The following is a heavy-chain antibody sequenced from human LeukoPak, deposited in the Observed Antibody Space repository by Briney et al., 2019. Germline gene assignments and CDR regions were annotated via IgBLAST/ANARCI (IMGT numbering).Heavy chain of an antibody. J-gene: IGHJ4*02. D-gene: IGHD1-26*01. CDR2: ISSSSSYT. V-gene: IGHV3-11*05. Sequence: GGSLRLSCAASGFAFSSYAMSWVRQPPGKGLEWVSYISSSSSYTNYADSVKGRFTISRDNAKNSLYLQMNSLRAEDTAVYYCARDDIVGATGPGDYWGQGTLVTVSS. CDR3: ARDDIVGATGPGDY. CDR1: GFAFSSYA.